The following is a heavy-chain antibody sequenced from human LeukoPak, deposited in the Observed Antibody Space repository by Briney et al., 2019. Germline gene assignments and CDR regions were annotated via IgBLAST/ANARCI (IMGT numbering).Heavy chain of an antibody. V-gene: IGHV3-7*01. Sequence: GGSLRLSCAASGFTFTNYWMRWVRQAPGKGLEWVANIKQDGSEKHYVDSVKGRFTISRDNAKNSLYLQMNSLRAEDTAVYYCARDPYSGSYGNYYYYFLDVWGKGTTVTISS. D-gene: IGHD1-26*01. CDR2: IKQDGSEK. CDR3: ARDPYSGSYGNYYYYFLDV. J-gene: IGHJ6*03. CDR1: GFTFTNYW.